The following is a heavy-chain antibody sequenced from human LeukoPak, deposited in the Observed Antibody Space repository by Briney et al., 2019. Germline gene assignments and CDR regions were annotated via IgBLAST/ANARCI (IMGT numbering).Heavy chain of an antibody. J-gene: IGHJ4*02. V-gene: IGHV4-39*01. CDR1: GGPISSSSYY. Sequence: PSETLSLTCTVSGGPISSSSYYWGWIRQPPGKGLEWIGSIYYSGSTYYNPSLKSRVTISVDTSKNQFSLKLSSVTAADTAVYYCANLSVLRFLEWGQGTLVTVSS. D-gene: IGHD3-3*01. CDR2: IYYSGST. CDR3: ANLSVLRFLE.